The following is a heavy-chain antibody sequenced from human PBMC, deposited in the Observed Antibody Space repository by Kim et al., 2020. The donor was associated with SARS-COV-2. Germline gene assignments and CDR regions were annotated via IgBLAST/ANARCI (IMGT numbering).Heavy chain of an antibody. CDR3: ARDSIEAVAGPDNWFDP. V-gene: IGHV4-61*02. CDR2: IYTSGST. Sequence: SETLSLTCTVSGGSISSGSYYWSWIRQPAGKGLEWIGRIYTSGSTNYNPSLKSRVTISVDTSKNQFSLKLSSVTAADTAVYYCARDSIEAVAGPDNWFDPWGQGTLVTVSS. CDR1: GGSISSGSYY. D-gene: IGHD6-19*01. J-gene: IGHJ5*02.